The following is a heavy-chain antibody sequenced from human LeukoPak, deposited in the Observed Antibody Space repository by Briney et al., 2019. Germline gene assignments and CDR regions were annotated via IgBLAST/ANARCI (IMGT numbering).Heavy chain of an antibody. J-gene: IGHJ4*02. V-gene: IGHV3-7*01. CDR3: ARSYSTSSKIFDY. D-gene: IGHD6-6*01. Sequence: GGSLRLSCAASGFTFGNYWMNWVRQAPGKGLEWVANIKQDGSEKYYVDSVKGRFTISRDNAKNSLNLQMNSLRAGDTAVYYCARSYSTSSKIFDYWGQGTLVTVSS. CDR2: IKQDGSEK. CDR1: GFTFGNYW.